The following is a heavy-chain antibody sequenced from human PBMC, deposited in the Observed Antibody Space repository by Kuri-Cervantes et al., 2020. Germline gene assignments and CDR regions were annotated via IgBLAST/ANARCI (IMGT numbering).Heavy chain of an antibody. CDR1: GYVFTSSG. J-gene: IGHJ3*01. CDR2: INAHIGDT. V-gene: IGHV1-18*01. Sequence: ASVKVSCKASGYVFTSSGIHWVRQAPGQGLEWMGWINAHIGDTKYVQKFQGRVTMTTDTSTSTVYMELRSLRSDDTAVYYCATITYNSGDALDLWGQGTMVTVSS. CDR3: ATITYNSGDALDL. D-gene: IGHD6-25*01.